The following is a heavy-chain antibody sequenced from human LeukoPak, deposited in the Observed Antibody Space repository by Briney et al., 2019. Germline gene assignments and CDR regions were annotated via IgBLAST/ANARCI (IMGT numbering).Heavy chain of an antibody. CDR1: GHPINSAYY. CDR2: LYHPDST. J-gene: IGHJ6*03. Sequence: SETLSLTCAVSGHPINSAYYWVWIRQPPGKGLEWIGSLYHPDSTYYNPSLESRVTMSADTSRNQFSLKSSFVTAADTAVYYCARQFDSYFYYYLDVWGTGTTVTVSS. V-gene: IGHV4-38-2*01. D-gene: IGHD3-10*01. CDR3: ARQFDSYFYYYLDV.